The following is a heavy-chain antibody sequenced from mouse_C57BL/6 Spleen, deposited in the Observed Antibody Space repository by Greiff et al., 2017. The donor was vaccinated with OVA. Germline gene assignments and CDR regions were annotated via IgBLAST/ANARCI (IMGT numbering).Heavy chain of an antibody. CDR2: IYPRDGSP. CDR3: ARGGGYDVKQYAMDY. CDR1: GYTFTDHT. D-gene: IGHD2-2*01. J-gene: IGHJ4*01. V-gene: IGHV1-78*01. Sequence: QVQLQHSDAELVKPGASVKISCKVSGYTFTDHTIHWMKQRPEQGLEWIGYIYPRDGSPKYNEKFKGKATLTADKSSSTAYMQLNSLTSEDAAVYFCARGGGYDVKQYAMDYWGQGTSVTVSS.